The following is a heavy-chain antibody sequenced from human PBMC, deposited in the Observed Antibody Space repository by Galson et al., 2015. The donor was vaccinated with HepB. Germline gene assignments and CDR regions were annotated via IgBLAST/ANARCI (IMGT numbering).Heavy chain of an antibody. Sequence: SLRLSCAVSGFTFSDYYMSWIRQAPGKGLEWISYISRITLYTNYADTLKGRFTISRDNATNSLFLQINGLRAEDTAVYYCARVADADYGDHTPFDSWGQGTLVTVSS. CDR3: ARVADADYGDHTPFDS. D-gene: IGHD4-17*01. CDR1: GFTFSDYY. CDR2: ISRITLYT. J-gene: IGHJ4*02. V-gene: IGHV3-11*06.